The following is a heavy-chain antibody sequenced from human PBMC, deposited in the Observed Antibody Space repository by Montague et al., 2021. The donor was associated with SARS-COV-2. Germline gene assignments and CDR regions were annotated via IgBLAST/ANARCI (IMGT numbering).Heavy chain of an antibody. J-gene: IGHJ6*02. CDR1: GGSFSGYY. Sequence: SETLSLTCAVYGGSFSGYYWSWIRQPPGKGLEWIGEINHSGSTNYNPSLKSRVTLSVDTSKNQFSLKLSSVTAADTAVYYCARVSGCSGGSCYSEWYPHYYYGMDVWGQGTTVTVSS. CDR3: ARVSGCSGGSCYSEWYPHYYYGMDV. D-gene: IGHD2-15*01. CDR2: INHSGST. V-gene: IGHV4-34*01.